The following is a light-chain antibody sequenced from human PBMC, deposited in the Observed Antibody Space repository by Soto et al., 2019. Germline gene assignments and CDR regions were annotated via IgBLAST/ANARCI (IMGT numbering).Light chain of an antibody. Sequence: QAVVTQEPSFSVSPGGTITLTCGLTSGSVSTTYYPSWYQQTPGRAPRTLIYSTNTRSSGVPDRFSGSILGNKAALTITGAQADDESNYYCVLYMGSGIWVFGGGTKLTVL. J-gene: IGLJ3*02. CDR3: VLYMGSGIWV. V-gene: IGLV8-61*01. CDR1: SGSVSTTYY. CDR2: STN.